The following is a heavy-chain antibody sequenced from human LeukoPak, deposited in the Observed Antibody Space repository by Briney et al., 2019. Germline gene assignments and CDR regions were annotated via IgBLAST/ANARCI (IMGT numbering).Heavy chain of an antibody. CDR3: ARAVESYGTEGYYYYYMNV. CDR2: IKHDGSEK. J-gene: IGHJ6*03. Sequence: GGSLRLSCAASGFTFSSYWMSWVRQAPGKGLEWVANIKHDGSEKYYADSVKGRFTISRDNAKNSLYLQMNSLRAEDTAVYYCARAVESYGTEGYYYYYMNVCGKGPTVTV. V-gene: IGHV3-7*01. D-gene: IGHD1-14*01. CDR1: GFTFSSYW.